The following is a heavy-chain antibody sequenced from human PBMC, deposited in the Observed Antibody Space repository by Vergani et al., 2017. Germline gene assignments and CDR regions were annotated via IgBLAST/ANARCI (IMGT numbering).Heavy chain of an antibody. CDR2: INNNGGST. Sequence: QLLESGGGLIQPGGSLRLFCAASGFTFNSYAMTLVRQAPGKGLEWVSGINNNGGSTYYADSEKGRFTISRDNSKKTLYLQMTDLRAEDMATDYCAKVCGSTSCPYGGGAFDVWGHGTMVTVSS. CDR3: AKVCGSTSCPYGGGAFDV. V-gene: IGHV3-23*01. CDR1: GFTFNSYA. D-gene: IGHD2-2*01. J-gene: IGHJ3*01.